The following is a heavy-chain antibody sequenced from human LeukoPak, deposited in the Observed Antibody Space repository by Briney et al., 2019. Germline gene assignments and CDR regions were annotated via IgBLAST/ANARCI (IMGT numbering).Heavy chain of an antibody. CDR3: ARWGLWFGELRYFDS. D-gene: IGHD3-10*01. Sequence: PSQTLSLTCTVSGGSISSGGYYWSWIRQHPGKGLEWIGYIYYRGSTYYNPSLKSRVTISVDTSKNQFSLKLSSVPAADTPVYYCARWGLWFGELRYFDSWGQGTLVTVSS. J-gene: IGHJ4*02. CDR1: GGSISSGGYY. CDR2: IYYRGST. V-gene: IGHV4-31*03.